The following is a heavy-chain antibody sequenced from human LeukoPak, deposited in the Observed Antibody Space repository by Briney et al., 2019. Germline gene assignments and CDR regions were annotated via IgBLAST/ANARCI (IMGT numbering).Heavy chain of an antibody. CDR1: GYTFTSYR. V-gene: IGHV1-18*01. Sequence: ASVKVSCKASGYTFTSYRISWVRQAPGQGLEWMGWISAYNGNTNYAQNLQGRVTMTTDTSTSTAYMELRSLRSDDTAVYYCARVDSSSPGGYYYYMDVWGKGTTVTVSS. CDR3: ARVDSSSPGGYYYYMDV. CDR2: ISAYNGNT. J-gene: IGHJ6*03. D-gene: IGHD6-6*01.